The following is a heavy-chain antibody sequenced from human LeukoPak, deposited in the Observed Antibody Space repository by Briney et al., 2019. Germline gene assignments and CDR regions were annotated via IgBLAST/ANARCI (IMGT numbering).Heavy chain of an antibody. CDR1: GGTFSSYA. D-gene: IGHD6-13*01. J-gene: IGHJ6*03. V-gene: IGHV1-69*13. CDR2: IIPIFGTA. Sequence: SVKVSCKASGGTFSSYAISWVRQAPGQGLEWMGGIIPIFGTANYAQKFQGRVTITADESTSTAYMELSSLRSEDTAVYYCARPQDGIAAPADYYYYYMDVWGKGTTVTVS. CDR3: ARPQDGIAAPADYYYYYMDV.